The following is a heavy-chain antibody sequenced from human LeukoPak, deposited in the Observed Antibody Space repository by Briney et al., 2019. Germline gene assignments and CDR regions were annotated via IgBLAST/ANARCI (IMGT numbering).Heavy chain of an antibody. D-gene: IGHD3-10*01. Sequence: SQTLSLTCTVSGGSISSGGYYWSWIRQHPGKGLEWIGYIYYSGSTYYNPSLKSRVTISVDTSKNQFSLKLSSVTAADTAVYYCARDPMYYGSRSTLIWGQGTLVTVSS. CDR3: ARDPMYYGSRSTLI. CDR2: IYYSGST. V-gene: IGHV4-31*03. J-gene: IGHJ4*02. CDR1: GGSISSGGYY.